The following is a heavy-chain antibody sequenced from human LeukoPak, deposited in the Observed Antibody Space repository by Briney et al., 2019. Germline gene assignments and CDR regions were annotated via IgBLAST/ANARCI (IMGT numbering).Heavy chain of an antibody. V-gene: IGHV4-39*07. Sequence: PSETLSLTCTVSGGSISSSSYYWGWIRQPPGKGLEWIGSIYHSGSTYYNPSLKSRVTISVDTSKNQFSLKLSSVTAADTAVYYCARVPSAWGSGSFDYWGQGTLVTVSS. CDR2: IYHSGST. CDR1: GGSISSSSYY. D-gene: IGHD3-10*01. J-gene: IGHJ4*02. CDR3: ARVPSAWGSGSFDY.